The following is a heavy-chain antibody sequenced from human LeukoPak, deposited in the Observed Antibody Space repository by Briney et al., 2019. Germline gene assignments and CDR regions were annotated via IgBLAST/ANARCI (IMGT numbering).Heavy chain of an antibody. V-gene: IGHV3-23*01. Sequence: GGSLRLSCTASGFTFSTYAMSWVRQAPGKGLEWVSASRGNGGRADYADSVEGRFTTSRDNSKNTVYLHMNSLRAEDTAVYYCAKADDTVATNLDSWGQGTLVTVSS. CDR1: GFTFSTYA. CDR3: AKADDTVATNLDS. CDR2: SRGNGGRA. J-gene: IGHJ4*02. D-gene: IGHD5-12*01.